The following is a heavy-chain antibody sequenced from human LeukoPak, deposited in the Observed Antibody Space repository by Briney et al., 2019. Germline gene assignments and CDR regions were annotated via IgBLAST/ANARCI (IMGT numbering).Heavy chain of an antibody. CDR3: ARAQLELRWFDP. CDR2: IWYDGSNK. J-gene: IGHJ5*02. V-gene: IGHV3-33*01. CDR1: GFTFSSYG. Sequence: GRSLRLSCAASGFTFSSYGMHWVRQAPGKGLEWVAVIWYDGSNKYYADSVKGRFTISRDNSKNTLYLQMNSPRAEDTAVYYCARAQLELRWFDPWGQGTLVTVSS. D-gene: IGHD1-7*01.